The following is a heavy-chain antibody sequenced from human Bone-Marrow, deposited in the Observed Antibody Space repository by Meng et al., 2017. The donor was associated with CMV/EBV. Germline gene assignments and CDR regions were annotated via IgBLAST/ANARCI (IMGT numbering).Heavy chain of an antibody. CDR3: AKDRSSRYDPYYYYGMDV. J-gene: IGHJ6*02. D-gene: IGHD6-13*01. Sequence: GGSLRLSCAASGFTFSRYSMNWVRQAPGKGLEWVSSISSSSSYIFYGVSVKGRFTISRDNARTSLYLQMNSLSSEDTAVYYCAKDRSSRYDPYYYYGMDVWGQGTTVTVSS. CDR2: ISSSSSYI. V-gene: IGHV3-21*01. CDR1: GFTFSRYS.